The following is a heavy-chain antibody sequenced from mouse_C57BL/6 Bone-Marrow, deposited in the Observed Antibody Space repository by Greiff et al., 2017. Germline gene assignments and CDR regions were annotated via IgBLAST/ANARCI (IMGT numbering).Heavy chain of an antibody. J-gene: IGHJ2*01. CDR2: IDPYNGCT. D-gene: IGHD4-1*02. CDR1: GYTFTSYW. CDR3: ATTGVDY. Sequence: VQLQQPGAELVKPGASVKLSCKASGYTFTSYWMHWVKQRHGQGLEWIGEIDPYNGCTNYNQKFKGKSKLAIDKASSTAYMHLSSLQSEDSAVSDCATTGVDYGGQGNTTTV. V-gene: IGHV1-69*01.